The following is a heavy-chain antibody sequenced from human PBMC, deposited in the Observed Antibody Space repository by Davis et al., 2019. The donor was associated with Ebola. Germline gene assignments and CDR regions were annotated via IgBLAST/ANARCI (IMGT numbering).Heavy chain of an antibody. CDR2: INSEATST. CDR1: GFTFSYYW. D-gene: IGHD1-26*01. Sequence: HTGGSLRLSCEASGFTFSYYWMHWVRHAPGKGLVWVSRINSEATSTSYAESVKGRFTISRVNAKNTLYLQMNSLRAEDTAVYYCARDTWYSGDDNGGDWGQGTLVTVSS. V-gene: IGHV3-74*01. J-gene: IGHJ4*02. CDR3: ARDTWYSGDDNGGD.